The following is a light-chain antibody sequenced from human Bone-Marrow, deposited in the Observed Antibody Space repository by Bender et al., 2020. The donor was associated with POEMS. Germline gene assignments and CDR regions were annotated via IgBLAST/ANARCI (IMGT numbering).Light chain of an antibody. Sequence: QSALTQPRSVSGSPGQSITISCTVTTSDVDNYIYVSWYQQHPGKAPKFIIYDVDNRPSGVSNRFSGSKSGNMASLTISGLQAEDEAYYFCSSYAKNRIFDVVFGGGTKLTVL. V-gene: IGLV2-14*03. CDR3: SSYAKNRIFDVV. CDR1: TSDVDNYIY. J-gene: IGLJ2*01. CDR2: DVD.